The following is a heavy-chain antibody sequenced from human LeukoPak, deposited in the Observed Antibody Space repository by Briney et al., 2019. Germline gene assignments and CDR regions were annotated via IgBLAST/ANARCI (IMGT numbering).Heavy chain of an antibody. Sequence: SETLSLTCTVSGGSISSYYWIWIRQPPGKGLEWIGYIYYSGSTNYNPSLKSRVTMSVDTSKNQFSLKLSSVTVADTAVYYCARGPYYYMDVWGKGTTVTVSS. CDR3: ARGPYYYMDV. J-gene: IGHJ6*03. V-gene: IGHV4-59*12. CDR2: IYYSGST. CDR1: GGSISSYY.